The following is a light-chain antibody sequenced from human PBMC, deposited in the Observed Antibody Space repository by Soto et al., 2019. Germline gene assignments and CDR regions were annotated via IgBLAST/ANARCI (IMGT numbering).Light chain of an antibody. V-gene: IGLV2-11*01. CDR3: CSYTRTSNHYF. J-gene: IGLJ1*01. CDR2: DVS. Sequence: QSALTQPPSVSGSPGQSVTISCTGTSSDVGGYDFVSWYQQHPGKTPKLMISDVSKRPSGVPDRFSGSKSGNTASLTISGLQAEDEADYYCCSYTRTSNHYFFGSGTKGTVL. CDR1: SSDVGGYDF.